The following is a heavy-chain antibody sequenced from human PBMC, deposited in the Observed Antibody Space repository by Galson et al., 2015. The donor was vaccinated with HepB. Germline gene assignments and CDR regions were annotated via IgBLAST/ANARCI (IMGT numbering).Heavy chain of an antibody. CDR2: ITSSSSTI. Sequence: LRLSCAASGFTFSSYSMNWVRQAPGKGLEWVSYITSSSSTIYYADSVMGRFTISRDNAKNSLYLQMNSLRDEDTAVYYCASEYSYAGGFDYWGQGTLVTVSS. J-gene: IGHJ4*02. CDR1: GFTFSSYS. D-gene: IGHD5-18*01. CDR3: ASEYSYAGGFDY. V-gene: IGHV3-48*02.